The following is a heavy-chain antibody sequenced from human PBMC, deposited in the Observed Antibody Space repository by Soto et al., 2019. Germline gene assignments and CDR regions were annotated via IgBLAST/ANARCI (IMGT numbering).Heavy chain of an antibody. J-gene: IGHJ4*02. CDR3: AKAGGATLTRSFYY. D-gene: IGHD5-12*01. Sequence: PVGSLRLSCAASVFTFSSYAMSCVRHSPGKWLEWVSAISGSGGSTYYADSVKGRFTISRDNSKNTLYLQMNSLRAEDTAVYYCAKAGGATLTRSFYYWCQGTLVTLSS. V-gene: IGHV3-23*01. CDR2: ISGSGGST. CDR1: VFTFSSYA.